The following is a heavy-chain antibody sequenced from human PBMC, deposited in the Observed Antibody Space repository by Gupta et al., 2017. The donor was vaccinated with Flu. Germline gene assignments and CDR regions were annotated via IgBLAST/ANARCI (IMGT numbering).Heavy chain of an antibody. Sequence: EVQLVESGGGLVQPGGSLRLSCAASGFTVSSNYMSWVRQAPGKGLEWVSVIYSGGSTYYADSVKGRFTISRDNSKNTLYLQMNSLRAEDTAVYYCARDGGGNPLPSGMDVWGQGTTVTVSS. CDR1: GFTVSSNY. V-gene: IGHV3-66*02. J-gene: IGHJ6*02. CDR2: IYSGGST. CDR3: ARDGGGNPLPSGMDV. D-gene: IGHD2-15*01.